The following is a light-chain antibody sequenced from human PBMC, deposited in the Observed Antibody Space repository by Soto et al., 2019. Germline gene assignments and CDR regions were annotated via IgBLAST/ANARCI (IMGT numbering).Light chain of an antibody. CDR3: QQYGSSPPYT. V-gene: IGKV3-20*01. CDR1: QSVSSSY. J-gene: IGKJ5*01. Sequence: IELTQSPGTLSLSPGERATLSCRASQSVSSSYLAWYQQKPGQAPRLLIYGASSRATGIPDRFSGSGSGTDFTLTISRLEPEDFAVYYCQQYGSSPPYTFGQGTLLEVK. CDR2: GAS.